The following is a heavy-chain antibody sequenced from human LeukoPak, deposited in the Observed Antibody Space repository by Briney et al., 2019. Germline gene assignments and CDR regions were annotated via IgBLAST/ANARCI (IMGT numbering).Heavy chain of an antibody. J-gene: IGHJ4*02. D-gene: IGHD2-2*01. CDR1: GYSFGAYW. V-gene: IGHV5-51*01. Sequence: GESLMISCKASGYSFGAYWIGWVRQMPGKGLEWMGMLYPGDSDTIYSPSFQGQVTISADSSINTAYLQWSSLKASDTAIYYCARQVGNCMISTCYPGPLDYWGQEPLVTVSS. CDR2: LYPGDSDT. CDR3: ARQVGNCMISTCYPGPLDY.